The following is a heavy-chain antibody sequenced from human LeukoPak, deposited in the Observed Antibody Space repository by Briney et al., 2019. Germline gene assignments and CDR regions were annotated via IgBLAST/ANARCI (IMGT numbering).Heavy chain of an antibody. D-gene: IGHD3-9*01. V-gene: IGHV3-7*01. J-gene: IGHJ4*02. Sequence: GGSLRLSCAASGFTFSSYWMSWVRQAPGKGLEWVANIKQDGSEKYYVDSVKGRFTISRDNAKNSLYLQMNSLRAEDTAVYYCATILRYFDWLPTCDYWGQGTLVTVSS. CDR3: ATILRYFDWLPTCDY. CDR1: GFTFSSYW. CDR2: IKQDGSEK.